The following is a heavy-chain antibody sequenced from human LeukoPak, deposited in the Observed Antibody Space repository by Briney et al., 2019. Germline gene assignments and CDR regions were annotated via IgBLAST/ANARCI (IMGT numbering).Heavy chain of an antibody. CDR1: GFTFSDYY. D-gene: IGHD4-17*01. Sequence: GESLRLSCAASGFTFSDYYMSWIRQAPGKGLEWVSYISSSGSTIYYADSVKGRFTISRDNAKNSLYLQMNSLRAEDTAAYYCARTDYGDDAFDIWGQGTMVTVSS. CDR2: ISSSGSTI. V-gene: IGHV3-11*01. CDR3: ARTDYGDDAFDI. J-gene: IGHJ3*02.